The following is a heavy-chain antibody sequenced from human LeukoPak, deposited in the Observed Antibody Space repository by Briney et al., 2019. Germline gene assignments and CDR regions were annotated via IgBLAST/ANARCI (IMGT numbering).Heavy chain of an antibody. CDR3: ARRPSIAAPLDY. J-gene: IGHJ4*02. CDR1: GGSFSGYY. V-gene: IGHV4-34*01. CDR2: INHSGST. D-gene: IGHD6-6*01. Sequence: SGTLSLTCAVYGGSFSGYYWSWIRQPPGKGLEWIGEINHSGSTNYNPSLKSRVTISVDTSKNQFSLKLSSVTAADTAVYYCARRPSIAAPLDYWGQGTLVTVSS.